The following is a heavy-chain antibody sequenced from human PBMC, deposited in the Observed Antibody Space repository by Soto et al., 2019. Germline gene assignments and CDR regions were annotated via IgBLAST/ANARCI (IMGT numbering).Heavy chain of an antibody. CDR2: IYYSGST. J-gene: IGHJ6*02. CDR1: GWSISSVSYY. V-gene: IGHV4-31*02. Sequence: VTGTVSGWSISSVSYYWSSIRQHPGKGLEWIGYIYYSGSTYYNPSLKSRVTISVDTSKNQFSLKLSSVTAADTAVYYCARGGRRSPGMDVWGHATTVTVSS. CDR3: ARGGRRSPGMDV.